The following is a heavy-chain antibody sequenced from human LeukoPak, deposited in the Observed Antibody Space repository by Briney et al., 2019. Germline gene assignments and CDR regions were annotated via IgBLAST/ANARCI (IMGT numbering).Heavy chain of an antibody. V-gene: IGHV1-18*01. Sequence: ASVKVSCKASGYTFTSYGISWVRQAPGQGLEWMGWISAYNGNTNYAQKLQGRVTMTTDTSTSTAYMELRSLRSDDTAVYYCARAKRSSSRITIFGVVTPPFDPWGQGTLVTVSS. CDR1: GYTFTSYG. CDR3: ARAKRSSSRITIFGVVTPPFDP. D-gene: IGHD3-3*01. CDR2: ISAYNGNT. J-gene: IGHJ5*02.